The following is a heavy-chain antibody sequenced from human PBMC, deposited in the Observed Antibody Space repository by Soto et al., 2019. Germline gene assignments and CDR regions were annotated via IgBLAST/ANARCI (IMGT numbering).Heavy chain of an antibody. V-gene: IGHV4-31*02. CDR1: GGSISSGGYY. CDR2: IYYSGST. J-gene: IGHJ4*02. D-gene: IGHD5-12*01. Sequence: SETLSLTCTVSGGSISSGGYYWSWIRQHPGKGLEWIGYIYYSGSTYYNPSLKSRVTISVDTSKNQFSLKLSSVTAADTAVYYCARVGVATILEYWGQGTLVTVSS. CDR3: ARVGVATILEY.